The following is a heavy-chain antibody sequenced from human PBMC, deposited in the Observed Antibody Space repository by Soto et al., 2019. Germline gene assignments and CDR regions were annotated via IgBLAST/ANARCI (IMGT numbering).Heavy chain of an antibody. D-gene: IGHD3-10*01. CDR1: GFTFNTYP. Sequence: SGGSLRLSCATSGFTFNTYPMTWVRQAPGKGLEWVSSISSTAGRTSSYADSVKGRFAISRDFSDNTVYLQMNNLRVDDTAVYLCAKGVLSFHYGMEVWGQGTTVTVSS. CDR2: ISSTAGRTS. J-gene: IGHJ6*02. CDR3: AKGVLSFHYGMEV. V-gene: IGHV3-23*01.